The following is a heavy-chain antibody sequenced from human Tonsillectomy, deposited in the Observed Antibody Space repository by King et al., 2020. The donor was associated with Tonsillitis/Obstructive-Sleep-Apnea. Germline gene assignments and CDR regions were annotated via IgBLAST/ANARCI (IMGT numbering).Heavy chain of an antibody. J-gene: IGHJ3*02. CDR2: IYYSGST. CDR3: ASTSRCSSTSCFAFDI. Sequence: LQLQESGPGLVKPSETLSLTCTVSGGSISSSSYYWGWIRQPPGKGLEWIGGIYYSGSTYYNPSLKSRVTISVDTSNNKFSLKLSSVTAADTAVYYCASTSRCSSTSCFAFDIWGQGTMVTVSS. CDR1: GGSISSSSYY. D-gene: IGHD2-2*01. V-gene: IGHV4-39*01.